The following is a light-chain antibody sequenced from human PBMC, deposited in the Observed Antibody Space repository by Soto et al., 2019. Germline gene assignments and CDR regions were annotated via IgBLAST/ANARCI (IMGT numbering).Light chain of an antibody. CDR1: QDISNY. V-gene: IGKV1-33*01. J-gene: IGKJ2*01. Sequence: DIQMTQSPSSLSASVGDRVTIACQASQDISNYLNWYQQKPGKAPNLLIYDASNLQTGVPSRFSGSGSGTDFTLTISSLEPEDFAVYYCQQRSNWPGNTFGQGTKLEIK. CDR2: DAS. CDR3: QQRSNWPGNT.